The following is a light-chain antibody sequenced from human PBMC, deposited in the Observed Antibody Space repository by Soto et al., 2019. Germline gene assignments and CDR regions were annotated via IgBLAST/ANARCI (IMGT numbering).Light chain of an antibody. CDR3: QQDKYNWT. Sequence: DIQMTQSPSTLSASVGDRVTITCRASQSISSWLAWYQQKPGKAPKLLIYKASTLQSGVPSRFSGSGSGTEITLGINSPQAYESATYFCQQDKYNWTFGQGTKVEIK. CDR2: KAS. V-gene: IGKV1-5*03. J-gene: IGKJ1*01. CDR1: QSISSW.